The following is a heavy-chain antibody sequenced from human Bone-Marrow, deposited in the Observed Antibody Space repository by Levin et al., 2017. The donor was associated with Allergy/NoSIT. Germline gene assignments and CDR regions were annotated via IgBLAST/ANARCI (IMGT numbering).Heavy chain of an antibody. J-gene: IGHJ6*02. CDR3: VRRPYCGSTSCYVRGGYYYYGVDV. Sequence: ASVKVSCKGSGYSFTNYWIGWVRQMPGKGLEWMGIIYPGDSDTRYSPSFQGQVTISADKSISTAYLQWSSLKASDTAMYYCVRRPYCGSTSCYVRGGYYYYGVDVWGQGTTVTVSS. CDR2: IYPGDSDT. D-gene: IGHD2-2*01. CDR1: GYSFTNYW. V-gene: IGHV5-51*01.